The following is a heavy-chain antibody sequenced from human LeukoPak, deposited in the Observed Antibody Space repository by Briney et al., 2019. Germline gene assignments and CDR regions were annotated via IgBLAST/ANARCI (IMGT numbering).Heavy chain of an antibody. CDR1: GFNFRSYA. CDR2: ISFNGSHE. J-gene: IGHJ3*01. CDR3: ARDSTQRRGNEYYDALDF. D-gene: IGHD4-23*01. V-gene: IGHV3-30-3*01. Sequence: GGSLRLSCAASGFNFRSYAIHWVRQAPGKGLEWVAVISFNGSHEYYADSVEGRFTISRDNSKNTVFLQMNNLRTEDTAVYYCARDSTQRRGNEYYDALDFWGQGTMVSVSS.